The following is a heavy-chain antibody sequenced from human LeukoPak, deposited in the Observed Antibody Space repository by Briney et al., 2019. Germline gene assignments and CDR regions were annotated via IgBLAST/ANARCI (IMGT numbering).Heavy chain of an antibody. D-gene: IGHD5-12*01. CDR3: ARGIVATTKGLDY. J-gene: IGHJ4*02. Sequence: QPGGSLRLSCAASGFTFSIYEMNWVRQAPGKGLEWVSYISTSGSTIYYADSVKGRFTISRDNAKNSLYLQMNSLRAEDSAVYYCARGIVATTKGLDYWGQGTLVSVSS. V-gene: IGHV3-48*03. CDR2: ISTSGSTI. CDR1: GFTFSIYE.